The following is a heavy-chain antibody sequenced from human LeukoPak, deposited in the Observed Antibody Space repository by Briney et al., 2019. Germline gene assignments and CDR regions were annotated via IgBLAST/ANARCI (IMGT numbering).Heavy chain of an antibody. CDR1: GGTFSSYA. Sequence: SVKVTCKASGGTFSSYAISWVRQAPGQGLEWMGGINPIFGTANYAQKFQGRVTITTDESTSTAYMELSSLRSEDTAVYYCARGMIVVSNEAFDIWGQGTMVTVSS. CDR3: ARGMIVVSNEAFDI. J-gene: IGHJ3*02. V-gene: IGHV1-69*05. D-gene: IGHD3-22*01. CDR2: INPIFGTA.